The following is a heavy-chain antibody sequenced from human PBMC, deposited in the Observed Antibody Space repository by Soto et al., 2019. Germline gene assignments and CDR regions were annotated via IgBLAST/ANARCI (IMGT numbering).Heavy chain of an antibody. Sequence: PGGSLRLSCAASVFTFSSYSMNWVRQAPGKGLEWVSSISSSSSYIYYADSVKGRFTISRDNAKNSLYLQMNSLRAEDTAVYYCVGPYSSSPRPGYWGQGTLVTVSS. D-gene: IGHD6-6*01. CDR1: VFTFSSYS. V-gene: IGHV3-21*01. J-gene: IGHJ4*02. CDR2: ISSSSSYI. CDR3: VGPYSSSPRPGY.